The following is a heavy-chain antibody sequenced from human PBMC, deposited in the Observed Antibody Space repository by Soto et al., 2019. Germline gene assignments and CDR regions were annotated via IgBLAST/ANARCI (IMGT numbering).Heavy chain of an antibody. D-gene: IGHD2-2*01. V-gene: IGHV3-23*01. CDR2: MDMNSRGGDT. J-gene: IGHJ4*02. CDR1: GFTFSNYV. Sequence: PGGSLRLSCAASGFTFSNYVMTWVRQPPGKGLEWISAMDMNSRGGDTYYADSVKGRFTISRDDSRNTLYLQMNGLTAEDTALYYCARVPDYWGQGTLVTVSS. CDR3: ARVPDY.